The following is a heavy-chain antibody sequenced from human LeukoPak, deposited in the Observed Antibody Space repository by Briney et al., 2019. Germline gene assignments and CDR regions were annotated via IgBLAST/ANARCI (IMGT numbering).Heavy chain of an antibody. CDR3: AREAKVRGVMAFEKYYYYYMDV. CDR2: IYYSGST. D-gene: IGHD3-10*01. J-gene: IGHJ6*03. CDR1: GGSISSYY. V-gene: IGHV4-59*01. Sequence: SETLSLTCTVSGGSISSYYWSWIRQPPGKGLEWIGYIYYSGSTNYNPSLKGRVTISVDTSKNQFSLKLSSVTAADTAVYYCAREAKVRGVMAFEKYYYYYMDVWGKGTTVTISS.